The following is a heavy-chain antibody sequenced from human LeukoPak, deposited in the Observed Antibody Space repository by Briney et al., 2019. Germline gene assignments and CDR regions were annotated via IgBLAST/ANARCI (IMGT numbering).Heavy chain of an antibody. CDR3: ARPDPPLILEWPAPYFDY. Sequence: GGSLRLSCAASGFTFSSFAMSWVRQAPGKGLEWVSTISGSGGSTYYADSVKGRFTISRDNSKNTLYLLMNSLRAEDTAVYYCARPDPPLILEWPAPYFDYWGQGTLVTVYS. V-gene: IGHV3-23*01. D-gene: IGHD3-3*01. CDR1: GFTFSSFA. CDR2: ISGSGGST. J-gene: IGHJ4*02.